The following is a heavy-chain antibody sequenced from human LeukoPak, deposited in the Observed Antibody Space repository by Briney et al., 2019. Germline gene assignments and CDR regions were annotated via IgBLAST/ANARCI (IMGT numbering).Heavy chain of an antibody. CDR3: VTDILTGYFRDQEYYFDY. D-gene: IGHD3-9*01. V-gene: IGHV4-39*07. Sequence: PSETLSLTCTVSGGSISSSSYYWGWIRQPPGKGLEWIGSIYYSGSTYYNPSLKSRVTISVDTSKNQFSLKLSSVTAADTAVYYCVTDILTGYFRDQEYYFDYWGQGTLVTVSS. CDR2: IYYSGST. CDR1: GGSISSSSYY. J-gene: IGHJ4*02.